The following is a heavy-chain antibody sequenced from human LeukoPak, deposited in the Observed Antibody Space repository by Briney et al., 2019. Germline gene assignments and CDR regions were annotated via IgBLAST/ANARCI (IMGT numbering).Heavy chain of an antibody. CDR1: GGAISSSSHY. D-gene: IGHD4-17*01. CDR2: IYHSGST. J-gene: IGHJ2*01. CDR3: ARNTTVTDWYFDL. Sequence: PSETLSLTCTVSGGAISSSSHYWGWIRQPPGKGLEWIGSIYHSGSTVYNPSLKSRVAISVETSRNQFSLNLNSLTASHPPVTYCARNTTVTDWYFDLWGRGTLVTVSS. V-gene: IGHV4-39*01.